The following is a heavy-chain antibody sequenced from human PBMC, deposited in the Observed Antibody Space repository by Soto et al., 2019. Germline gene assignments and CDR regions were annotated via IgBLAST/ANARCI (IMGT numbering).Heavy chain of an antibody. Sequence: KTGGSLRLSCTASGFAFSSGGMSWVRQAPGKGLDWVSSISPDSTFIPQADSVKGRFTISRDNAKSSLYLQMNSLRVEDTAVYYCANFQTVGVSPFEYWGRGTLVTVSS. CDR2: ISPDSTFI. CDR1: GFAFSSGG. J-gene: IGHJ4*02. D-gene: IGHD3-10*01. CDR3: ANFQTVGVSPFEY. V-gene: IGHV3-21*01.